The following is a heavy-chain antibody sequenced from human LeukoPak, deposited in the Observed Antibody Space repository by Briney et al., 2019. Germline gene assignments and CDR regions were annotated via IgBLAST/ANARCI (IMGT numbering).Heavy chain of an antibody. Sequence: PGGSLRLSCAASGFTVSSNYMSWVRQAPGKGLEWVSVIYSGGSTYYADSVKGRFTISRDNSKNTLYLQMNSLRAEDTAVYYCARDPSGSYGMDVWGQGTTVTVSS. V-gene: IGHV3-66*01. CDR3: ARDPSGSYGMDV. J-gene: IGHJ6*02. CDR1: GFTVSSNY. CDR2: IYSGGST. D-gene: IGHD1-26*01.